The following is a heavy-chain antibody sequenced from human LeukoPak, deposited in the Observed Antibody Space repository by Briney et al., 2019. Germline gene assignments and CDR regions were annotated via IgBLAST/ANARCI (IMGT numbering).Heavy chain of an antibody. CDR1: GGSFSGYY. CDR2: INHSGST. V-gene: IGHV4-34*01. Sequence: SETLSLTCAVYGGSFSGYYWSWIRQPPGKGLEWIGEINHSGSTNYNPSLKSRVTISVDTSKNQFSPKLSSVTAADTAVYYCARGYCSSTSCYRREGGAFDYWGQGTLVTVSS. D-gene: IGHD2-2*01. CDR3: ARGYCSSTSCYRREGGAFDY. J-gene: IGHJ4*02.